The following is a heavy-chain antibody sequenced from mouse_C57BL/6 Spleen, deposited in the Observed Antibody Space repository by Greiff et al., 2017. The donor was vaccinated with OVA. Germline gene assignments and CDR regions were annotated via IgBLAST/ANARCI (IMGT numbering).Heavy chain of an antibody. CDR2: IYPGSGST. CDR3: ARGIGLRRDWFAY. V-gene: IGHV1-55*01. J-gene: IGHJ3*01. CDR1: GYTFTSYW. Sequence: LQESGAELVKPGASVKMSCKASGYTFTSYWITWVKQRPGQGLEWIGDIYPGSGSTNYNEKFKSKATLTVDTSSSTAYMQLSSLTSEDSAVYYCARGIGLRRDWFAYWGQGTLVTVSA. D-gene: IGHD2-4*01.